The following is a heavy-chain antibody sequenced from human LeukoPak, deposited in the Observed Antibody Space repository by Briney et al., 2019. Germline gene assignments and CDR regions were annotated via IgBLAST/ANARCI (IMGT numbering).Heavy chain of an antibody. CDR1: GFTFSTYA. CDR3: ARYCSGVSCYSGYDY. V-gene: IGHV3-64*01. CDR2: ISTNGGGT. J-gene: IGHJ4*02. D-gene: IGHD2-15*01. Sequence: PGGSLRLSCAASGFTFSTYAMHWVRQTPGKGLEYVSAISTNGGGTYYANSVKGRFTISRDNSKNTLYLQMGSLRAKDMAVYYCARYCSGVSCYSGYDYWGQGTLVTVSS.